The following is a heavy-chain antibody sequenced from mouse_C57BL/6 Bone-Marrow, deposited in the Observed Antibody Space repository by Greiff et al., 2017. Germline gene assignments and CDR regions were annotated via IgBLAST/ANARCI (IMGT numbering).Heavy chain of an antibody. CDR1: GYTFTDYE. V-gene: IGHV1-15*01. CDR3: TREVVLDYGSYGAMDY. Sequence: QVQLQQSGAELVRPGASVTLSCKASGYTFTDYEMHWVKQTPVHGLEWIGAIDPETGGTAYNQKFKGKAKLTADKSSSTAYMELRSLTSEDYAVYYCTREVVLDYGSYGAMDYWGQGTSVTVSS. J-gene: IGHJ4*01. CDR2: IDPETGGT. D-gene: IGHD2-1*01.